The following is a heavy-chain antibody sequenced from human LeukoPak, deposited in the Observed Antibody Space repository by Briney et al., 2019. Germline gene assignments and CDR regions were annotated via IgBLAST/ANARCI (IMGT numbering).Heavy chain of an antibody. Sequence: GGSLRLSCAASGFTFSSYAMSWVRQAPGKGLEWVAVIWYDGSNKYYADSVKGRFTISRDNSKNTLYLQMNSLRAEDTAVYYCANGFDYWGQGTLVTVSS. V-gene: IGHV3-33*08. J-gene: IGHJ4*02. CDR1: GFTFSSYA. CDR3: ANGFDY. CDR2: IWYDGSNK.